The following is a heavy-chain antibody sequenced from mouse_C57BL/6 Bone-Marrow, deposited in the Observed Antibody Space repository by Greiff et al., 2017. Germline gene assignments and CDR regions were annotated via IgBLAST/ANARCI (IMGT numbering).Heavy chain of an antibody. V-gene: IGHV1-50*01. D-gene: IGHD3-3*01. CDR1: GYTFTSYW. CDR3: ARDGTWFAY. CDR2: IDPSDSYT. Sequence: QVQLQQPGAELVKPGASVKLSCKASGYTFTSYWMQWVKQRPGQGLEWIGEIDPSDSYTNYNQKLKGKATLTVETSSSTAYMQLSSLTSEDSAVYYCARDGTWFAYWGQGTLVTVSA. J-gene: IGHJ3*01.